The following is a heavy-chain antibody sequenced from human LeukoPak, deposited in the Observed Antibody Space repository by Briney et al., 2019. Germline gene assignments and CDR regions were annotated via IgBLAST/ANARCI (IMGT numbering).Heavy chain of an antibody. J-gene: IGHJ4*02. CDR3: ARDQEGFDY. Sequence: ASVKVSCKASGYTFTSNYIHWVRQAPRQGLEWMGMIYPRDGSTSYAQKFQGRVTVTRDTSTSTVHMELSGLRSEDTAVYYCARDQEGFDYWGQGTLVTVSS. CDR2: IYPRDGST. V-gene: IGHV1-46*01. CDR1: GYTFTSNY.